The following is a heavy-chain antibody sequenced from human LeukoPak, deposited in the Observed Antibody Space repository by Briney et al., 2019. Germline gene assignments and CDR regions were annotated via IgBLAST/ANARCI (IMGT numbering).Heavy chain of an antibody. J-gene: IGHJ4*02. V-gene: IGHV3-15*01. CDR1: GFTFSNAW. CDR3: TTEQYYDFWSGYYWDFDY. Sequence: PGGSLRLSCAASGFTFSNAWMSWVRQAPGKGLEWVGRIKSKTDGGTTDYAAPGKGRFTIPRDDSKNTLLPQMDSLKTEDTAVYYCTTEQYYDFWSGYYWDFDYWGQGTLVTVSS. D-gene: IGHD3-3*01. CDR2: IKSKTDGGTT.